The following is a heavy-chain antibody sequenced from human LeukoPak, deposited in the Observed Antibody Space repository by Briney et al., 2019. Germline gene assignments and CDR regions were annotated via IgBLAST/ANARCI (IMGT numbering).Heavy chain of an antibody. J-gene: IGHJ5*02. CDR1: GYTLTELS. CDR2: FDPEDGET. D-gene: IGHD3-3*01. CDR3: ARHGDDFWSGYYGNWFDP. Sequence: ASVKVSCKVSGYTLTELSMHWVRQAPGKGLEWMGGFDPEDGETIYAQKFQGRVTMTEDTSTDTAYMELRSLRSDDTAVYYCARHGDDFWSGYYGNWFDPWGQGTLVTVSS. V-gene: IGHV1-24*01.